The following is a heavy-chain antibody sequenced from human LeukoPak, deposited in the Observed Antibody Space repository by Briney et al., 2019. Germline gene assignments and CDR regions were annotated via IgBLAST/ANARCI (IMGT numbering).Heavy chain of an antibody. CDR1: GFTFTSYA. J-gene: IGHJ4*02. CDR2: ISGSGSST. Sequence: GGSLRLSCAASGFTFTSYAMNWVRQAPGKGLEWFSTISGSGSSTYYVDSVKGRFTISRDNSKNTLYLQMNSLRAEDTAVYYCAKDPTVTSSFFDYWGQGTLVTVSS. V-gene: IGHV3-23*01. D-gene: IGHD4-17*01. CDR3: AKDPTVTSSFFDY.